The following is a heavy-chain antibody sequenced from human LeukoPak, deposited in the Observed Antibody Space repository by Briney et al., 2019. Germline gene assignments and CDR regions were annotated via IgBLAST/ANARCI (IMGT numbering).Heavy chain of an antibody. Sequence: HPGGSLRLSCEASGFSMSVYWMSWVRQAPGKGLEWVGNIKQDGSERNYVDSVKGRFTISRDNAKKSLYLQMNSPRAEDTAVYYCARDWGAYYHFFDYWGQGTLVTVSS. CDR3: ARDWGAYYHFFDY. CDR1: GFSMSVYW. CDR2: IKQDGSER. V-gene: IGHV3-7*01. D-gene: IGHD3-22*01. J-gene: IGHJ4*02.